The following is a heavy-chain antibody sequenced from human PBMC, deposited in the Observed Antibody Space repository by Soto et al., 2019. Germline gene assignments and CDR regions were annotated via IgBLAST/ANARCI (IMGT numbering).Heavy chain of an antibody. J-gene: IGHJ4*02. CDR2: IKQDGSEK. D-gene: IGHD5-12*01. Sequence: GGSLRLSCAASGFTFSSYWMSWVRQAPGKGLEWVANIKQDGSEKYYVDSVKGRFTIPRDNAKNSLYLQMNSLRAEDTAVYYCAREGRGYKNDYWGQGTLVTVSS. CDR1: GFTFSSYW. V-gene: IGHV3-7*01. CDR3: AREGRGYKNDY.